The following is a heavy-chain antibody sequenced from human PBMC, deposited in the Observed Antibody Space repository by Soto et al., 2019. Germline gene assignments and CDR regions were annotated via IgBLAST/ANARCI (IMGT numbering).Heavy chain of an antibody. Sequence: PGGSLRLSCAASGFTFSSYDMHWVRQATGKGLEWVSAIGTAGDTYYPGSVKGRFTISRENAKNSLYLQMNSLRAGDTAVYYCAREAREYSYGYYLDYWGQGTLVTVSS. J-gene: IGHJ4*02. V-gene: IGHV3-13*01. D-gene: IGHD5-18*01. CDR2: IGTAGDT. CDR1: GFTFSSYD. CDR3: AREAREYSYGYYLDY.